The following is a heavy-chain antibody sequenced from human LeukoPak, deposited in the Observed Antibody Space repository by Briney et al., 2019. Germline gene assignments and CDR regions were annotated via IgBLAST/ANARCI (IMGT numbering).Heavy chain of an antibody. CDR3: ARGSYYDSTGYPNFDH. CDR1: GGSFSGYY. Sequence: SETLPLTCAVYGGSFSGYYRSWIGQPPGKVLEWIGEINHNGSTNYNPSLKSRVTISVDTSKNQFSLKLSSVTAADTAVYYCARGSYYDSTGYPNFDHWGQGTLVTVSS. D-gene: IGHD3-22*01. V-gene: IGHV4-34*01. CDR2: INHNGST. J-gene: IGHJ4*02.